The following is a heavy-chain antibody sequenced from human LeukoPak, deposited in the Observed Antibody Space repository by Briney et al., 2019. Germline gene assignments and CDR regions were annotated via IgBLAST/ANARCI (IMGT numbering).Heavy chain of an antibody. D-gene: IGHD1-26*01. Sequence: PGGSLRLSCAASGFTFSSYSMNWVRQAPGKGLEWVGRIRSKANSFATAYAASVKGRFTISRDNSKNTLYLQMNSLRAEDTAVYYCAKRRYSGSYFDYWGQGTLVTVSS. CDR3: AKRRYSGSYFDY. V-gene: IGHV3-73*01. CDR2: IRSKANSFAT. J-gene: IGHJ4*02. CDR1: GFTFSSYS.